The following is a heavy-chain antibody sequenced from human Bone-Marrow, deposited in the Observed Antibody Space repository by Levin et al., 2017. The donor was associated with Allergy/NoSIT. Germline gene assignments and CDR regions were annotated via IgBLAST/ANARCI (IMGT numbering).Heavy chain of an antibody. V-gene: IGHV3-23*01. Sequence: GGSLRLSCSASGFTLSHYAMSWVRQAPGKGLEWVSALSVGGDNTYYADSVKGRFTISSDNSKSTLYLQMDSLRAEDTALYYCAKAWSPTILGGNRIFDYWGQGTRVTVSS. CDR2: LSVGGDNT. CDR1: GFTLSHYA. D-gene: IGHD4-23*01. CDR3: AKAWSPTILGGNRIFDY. J-gene: IGHJ4*02.